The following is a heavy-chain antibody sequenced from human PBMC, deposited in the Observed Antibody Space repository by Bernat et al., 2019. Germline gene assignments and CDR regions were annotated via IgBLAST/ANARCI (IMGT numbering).Heavy chain of an antibody. J-gene: IGHJ1*01. CDR1: GFTFSSYG. CDR3: AKAEEQWLGEYFQH. CDR2: ISYDGSNK. D-gene: IGHD6-19*01. V-gene: IGHV3-30*18. Sequence: QVQLVESGGGVVQPGRSLRLSCAASGFTFSSYGMHWVRQAPGKGLEWVAVISYDGSNKYYADSVKGRFTISRDNSKNTLYLQMNSLRAEETAVYYGAKAEEQWLGEYFQHWGQGTLVTVSS.